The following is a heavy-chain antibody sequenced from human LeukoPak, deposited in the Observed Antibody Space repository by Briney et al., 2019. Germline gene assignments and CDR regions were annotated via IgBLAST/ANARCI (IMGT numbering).Heavy chain of an antibody. CDR3: ARDSLRYFDWSDMDV. CDR1: GGTFSSYA. Sequence: SVKVSCKASGGTFSSYAISWVRQAPGQGLEWMGGIIPIFGTANYAQKFQGRVTITADKSTSTAYMELSRLRSDDTAVYYCARDSLRYFDWSDMDVWGKGTTVTISS. CDR2: IIPIFGTA. V-gene: IGHV1-69*06. D-gene: IGHD3-9*01. J-gene: IGHJ6*03.